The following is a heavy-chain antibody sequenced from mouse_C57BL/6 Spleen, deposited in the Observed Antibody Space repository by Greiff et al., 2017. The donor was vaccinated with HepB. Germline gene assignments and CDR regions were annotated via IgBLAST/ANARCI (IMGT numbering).Heavy chain of an antibody. D-gene: IGHD1-1*01. CDR1: GYTFTDYE. V-gene: IGHV1-15*01. Sequence: VKLQESGAELVRPGASVTLSCKASGYTFTDYEMHWVKQTPVHGLEWIGAIDPETGGTAYNQKFKGKAILTADKSSSTAYMELRSLTSEDSAVYYCTRQSYYGSSHWYFDVWGTGTTVTVSS. J-gene: IGHJ1*03. CDR2: IDPETGGT. CDR3: TRQSYYGSSHWYFDV.